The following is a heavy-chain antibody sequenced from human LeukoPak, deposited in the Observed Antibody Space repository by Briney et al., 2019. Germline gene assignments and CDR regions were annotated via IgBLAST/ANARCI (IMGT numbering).Heavy chain of an antibody. CDR1: SYSISSGYL. D-gene: IGHD2-15*01. CDR3: ARDFRFCSAVTSYSGPFHY. Sequence: SETLSLTCTVSSYSISSGYLWGWIRQPPGKGLEWIGSIYHTWSTYYNPSLKSRVTISVDTSKNQFSLKLSSVTAADTAVYYCARDFRFCSAVTSYSGPFHYWGQGTLVPVSS. CDR2: IYHTWST. V-gene: IGHV4-38-2*02. J-gene: IGHJ4*02.